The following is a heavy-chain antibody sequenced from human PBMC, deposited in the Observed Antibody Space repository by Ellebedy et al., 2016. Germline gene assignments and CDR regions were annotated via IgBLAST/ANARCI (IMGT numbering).Heavy chain of an antibody. CDR3: ARAVATIYPLDY. CDR1: GGSISSGDYY. V-gene: IGHV4-30-4*01. CDR2: IYYSGST. Sequence: SETLSLTCTVSGGSISSGDYYWSWIRQPPGKGLEWIGYIYYSGSTYYNPSLKSRVTISVDTSKNQFSLKLSSVTAADTAVYYCARAVATIYPLDYWGQGTLVTVSS. D-gene: IGHD5-12*01. J-gene: IGHJ4*02.